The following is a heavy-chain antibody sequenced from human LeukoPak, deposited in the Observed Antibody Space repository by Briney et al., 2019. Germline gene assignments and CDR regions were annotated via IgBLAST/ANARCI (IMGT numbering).Heavy chain of an antibody. CDR2: IYYSGNT. V-gene: IGHV4-39*07. CDR3: ARDGCTNGVCHDY. D-gene: IGHD2-8*01. J-gene: IGHJ4*02. Sequence: ASETLSLTCTVSGVSISSSNSYWGWIRQPPGKGLEWIGSIYYSGNTYYNPSLKSRVTISVDTSKNQFSLKLSSVTAADTAVYYCARDGCTNGVCHDYWGQGTLVTVSS. CDR1: GVSISSSNSY.